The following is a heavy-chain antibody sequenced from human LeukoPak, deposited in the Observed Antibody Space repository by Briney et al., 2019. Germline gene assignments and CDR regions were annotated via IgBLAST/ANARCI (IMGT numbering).Heavy chain of an antibody. CDR3: AREGLWFGESHNWFDP. J-gene: IGHJ5*02. V-gene: IGHV1-46*01. D-gene: IGHD3-10*01. CDR1: GYTFTSYY. Sequence: ASVKVSCKASGYTFTSYYMHWVRQAPGQGLEWMGIINPSGGSTSYAQKFQGRVTMTRDTSTSTVYMELSSLRSEDTAVYYCAREGLWFGESHNWFDPWGQGTLVTVSS. CDR2: INPSGGST.